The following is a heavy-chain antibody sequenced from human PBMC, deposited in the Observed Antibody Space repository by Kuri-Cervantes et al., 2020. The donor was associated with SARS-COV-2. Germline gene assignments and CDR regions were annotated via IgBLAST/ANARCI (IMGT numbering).Heavy chain of an antibody. J-gene: IGHJ6*03. CDR3: ARDGYCSSTRCYMVYYYDYMDV. D-gene: IGHD2-2*02. CDR2: FNHSGST. Sequence: AKTLSLTCAVYGWSFSGYYWSWIRQPPGKGLEWFEEFNHSGSTNYNPSLKSGVTISLDTSTNQFSLKLSSVTAADTAVYYCARDGYCSSTRCYMVYYYDYMDVWGKGTTVTVSS. CDR1: GWSFSGYY. V-gene: IGHV4-34*01.